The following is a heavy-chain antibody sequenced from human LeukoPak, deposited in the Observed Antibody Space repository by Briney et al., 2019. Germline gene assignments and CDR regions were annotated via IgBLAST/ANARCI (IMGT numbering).Heavy chain of an antibody. J-gene: IGHJ4*02. V-gene: IGHV1-2*02. CDR3: ARGGGSYSENFDY. CDR2: INPNSGGT. Sequence: GASVKVSCKASGYTFTSYGISWVRQAPGQGLEWMGWINPNSGGTNYAQKFQGRVTMTRDTSISTAYMELSRLRSDDTAVYYCARGGGSYSENFDYWGQGTLVTVSS. CDR1: GYTFTSYG. D-gene: IGHD1-26*01.